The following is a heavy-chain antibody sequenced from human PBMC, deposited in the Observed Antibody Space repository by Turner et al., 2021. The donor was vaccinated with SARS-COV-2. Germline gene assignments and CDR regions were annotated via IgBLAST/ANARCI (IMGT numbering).Heavy chain of an antibody. V-gene: IGHV4-39*01. Sequence: LQLQESGPGLVTPSETLSLTCTVSGGSITKNYDYWGWIRQPPGKGLEGIGSISYSWNTYYNPSLKSRVTRSVDTSKSQFSLKLSSVTAADTAVYYCARLPERYFFDDWGQGALVTVSS. CDR3: ARLPERYFFDD. CDR2: ISYSWNT. CDR1: GGSITKNYDY. J-gene: IGHJ4*02.